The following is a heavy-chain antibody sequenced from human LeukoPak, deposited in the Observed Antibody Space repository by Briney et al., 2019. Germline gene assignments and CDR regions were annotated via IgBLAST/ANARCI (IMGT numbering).Heavy chain of an antibody. CDR1: GFSFSTYA. CDR3: AKDSGGTYFYYSYYMDV. CDR2: ISAGGATI. Sequence: PGGSLRLSCAASGFSFSTYAMSWVRQAPGKGLEWVSAISAGGATIYYADSVKGRFTVSRDNSKNTLYLHMNSLRAEDTAIYYCAKDSGGTYFYYSYYMDVWGKGTTVTVSS. D-gene: IGHD1-26*01. V-gene: IGHV3-23*01. J-gene: IGHJ6*03.